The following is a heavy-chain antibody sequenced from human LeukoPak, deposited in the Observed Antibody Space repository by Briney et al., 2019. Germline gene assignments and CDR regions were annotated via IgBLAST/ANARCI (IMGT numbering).Heavy chain of an antibody. CDR2: TYYRSKWYN. CDR1: GDSVSSNSAA. Sequence: SQTLSLTCAISGDSVSSNSAAWNWIRQSPSRGLEWLGRTYYRSKWYNDYAVPVKSRITINPDTSKNQFSLQLNSVTPEDTAVYYCASSMNSYSSSWYYFDYWGQGTLVTVSS. J-gene: IGHJ4*02. V-gene: IGHV6-1*01. CDR3: ASSMNSYSSSWYYFDY. D-gene: IGHD6-13*01.